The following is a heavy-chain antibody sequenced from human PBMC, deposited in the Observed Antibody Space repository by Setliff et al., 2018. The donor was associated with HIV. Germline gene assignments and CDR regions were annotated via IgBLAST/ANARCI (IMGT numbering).Heavy chain of an antibody. CDR3: ARPSFGIGGGANFDS. CDR2: IHSPGTV. J-gene: IGHJ4*02. Sequence: SETLSLPCSVTGAPTSRDNYFWGWIRQPPGKGLEWIANIHSPGTVYYNPSLRSRVTISVDTPQSRFSLELTSVTAADTAVYYCARPSFGIGGGANFDSWGQGTLVTVS. D-gene: IGHD3-3*01. CDR1: GAPTSRDNYF. V-gene: IGHV4-39*01.